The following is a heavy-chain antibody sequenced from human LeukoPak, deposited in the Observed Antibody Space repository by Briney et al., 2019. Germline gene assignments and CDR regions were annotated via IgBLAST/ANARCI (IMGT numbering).Heavy chain of an antibody. CDR3: ARVRGYSYGLFDY. D-gene: IGHD5-18*01. CDR1: GGSTRSDY. J-gene: IGHJ4*02. V-gene: IGHV4-59*12. Sequence: SETLSLTCTVSGGSTRSDYWSWIRQPPGKGLEWIGYIYYSGSTNYNPSLKSRVTISVDKSKNQFSLKLSSVTAADTAVYYCARVRGYSYGLFDYWGQGTLVTVSS. CDR2: IYYSGST.